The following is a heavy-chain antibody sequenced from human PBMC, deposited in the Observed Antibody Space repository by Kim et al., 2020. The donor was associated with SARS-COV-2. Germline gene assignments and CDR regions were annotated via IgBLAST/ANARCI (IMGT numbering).Heavy chain of an antibody. V-gene: IGHV1-8*01. CDR3: ARVGTLQYMVRARYYGMDV. D-gene: IGHD3-10*01. CDR1: GYTFTSYD. J-gene: IGHJ6*02. Sequence: ASVKVSCKASGYTFTSYDINWVRQATGQGLEWMGWMNPNSGNTGYAQKFQGRVTMTRNTSISTPYMELSSLRSEDTAVYYCARVGTLQYMVRARYYGMDVWGQGSTGTVSS. CDR2: MNPNSGNT.